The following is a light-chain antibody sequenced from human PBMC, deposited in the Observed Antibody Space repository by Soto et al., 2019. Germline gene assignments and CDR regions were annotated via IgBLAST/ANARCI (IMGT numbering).Light chain of an antibody. J-gene: IGLJ2*01. CDR2: EGS. CDR3: CSYAGSSTDVV. Sequence: QPVLTQPASVSGSPGQSFTISCTGTSSDVGSYNLVSWYQQHPGKAPKLMIYEGSKRPSGVSNRFSGSKSGNTASLTISGLQAEDEADYYCCSYAGSSTDVVFGGGTKLTVL. CDR1: SSDVGSYNL. V-gene: IGLV2-23*01.